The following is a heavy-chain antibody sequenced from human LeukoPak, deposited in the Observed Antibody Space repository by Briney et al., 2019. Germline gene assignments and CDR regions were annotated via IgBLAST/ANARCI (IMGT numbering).Heavy chain of an antibody. D-gene: IGHD3-16*01. CDR1: GGSISSSSYY. CDR3: ARRRLGASPFDY. V-gene: IGHV4-39*01. J-gene: IGHJ4*02. CDR2: IYYSGST. Sequence: PSETLSLTCTVSGGSISSSSYYWGWIRQPPGKGLEWIVSIYYSGSTYYNPSLKSRVTISVDTSKNQFSLRLTSVTAADTAVYYCARRRLGASPFDYWGQGTLVTVSS.